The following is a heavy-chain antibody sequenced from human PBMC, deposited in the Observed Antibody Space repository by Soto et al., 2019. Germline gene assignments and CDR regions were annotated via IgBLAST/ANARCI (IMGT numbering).Heavy chain of an antibody. J-gene: IGHJ4*02. CDR1: GDSISRYY. CDR3: ARGPYCGEECYFAY. D-gene: IGHD3-10*01. V-gene: IGHV4-4*07. CDR2: IYNSGII. Sequence: PSETLSLTCSVFGDSISRYYWSWIRQSAGKGLEFIGRIYNSGIINYNPSLESRVTMSVDPSKNQISLQLSSATAADTAMYYCARGPYCGEECYFAYWGQGTLVTVSS.